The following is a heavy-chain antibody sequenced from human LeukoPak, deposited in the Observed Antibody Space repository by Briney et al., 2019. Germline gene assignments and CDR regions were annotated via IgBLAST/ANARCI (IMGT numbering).Heavy chain of an antibody. Sequence: ASVKVSCKVSGYTLTELSMHRVREAPGKGLEWMGGFDPEDGETIYAQKFQGRVTMTEDTSTDTDYMELSSLRSEDTAVYYCATDCYSSGYDYWGQGTLVTVSS. J-gene: IGHJ4*02. CDR2: FDPEDGET. V-gene: IGHV1-24*01. CDR1: GYTLTELS. CDR3: ATDCYSSGYDY. D-gene: IGHD3-22*01.